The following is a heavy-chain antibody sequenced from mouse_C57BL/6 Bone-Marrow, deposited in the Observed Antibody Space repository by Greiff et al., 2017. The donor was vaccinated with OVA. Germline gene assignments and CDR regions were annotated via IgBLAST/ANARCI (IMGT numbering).Heavy chain of an antibody. D-gene: IGHD2-4*01. V-gene: IGHV1-7*01. Sequence: VQLQESGAELAKPGASVKLSCKASGYTFTSYWMHWVKQRPGQGLEWIGYINPSSGYTKYNPKFKDKATLTADKSSSTAYMQLSSLTYEDSAVYYCARAPYDYDGGAYAMDYWGQGTSVTVSS. J-gene: IGHJ4*01. CDR2: INPSSGYT. CDR3: ARAPYDYDGGAYAMDY. CDR1: GYTFTSYW.